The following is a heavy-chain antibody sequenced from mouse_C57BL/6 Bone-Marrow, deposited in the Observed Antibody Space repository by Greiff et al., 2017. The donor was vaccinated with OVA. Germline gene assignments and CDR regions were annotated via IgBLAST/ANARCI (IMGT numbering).Heavy chain of an antibody. V-gene: IGHV1-15*01. CDR2: IDPETGGT. Sequence: QVQLQQSGAELVRPGASVTLSCKASGYTFTDYEMHWVKQTPVHGLEWIGAIDPETGGTAYNQKFKGKAILTADKSSSTAYMELRSLTSEDSAVYYCTRLPITTVVATPAYWGQGTLVTVSA. D-gene: IGHD1-1*01. CDR3: TRLPITTVVATPAY. CDR1: GYTFTDYE. J-gene: IGHJ3*01.